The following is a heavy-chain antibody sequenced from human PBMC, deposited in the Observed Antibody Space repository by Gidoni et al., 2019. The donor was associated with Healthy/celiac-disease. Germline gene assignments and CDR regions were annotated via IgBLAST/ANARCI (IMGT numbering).Heavy chain of an antibody. J-gene: IGHJ4*02. V-gene: IGHV4-39*01. CDR1: SGSISRSSSY. CDR2: IYYSGST. Sequence: QLQLQESGPGLVKPSATLSLTCTVSSGSISRSSSYWGWIRQPPGRGLEWIGSIYYSGSTYYNPSLKSRVTISRDTSKNQVSLKLSSVTAADTAVYYCARHVSGWKFDYWGQGTLVTVSS. CDR3: ARHVSGWKFDY. D-gene: IGHD6-19*01.